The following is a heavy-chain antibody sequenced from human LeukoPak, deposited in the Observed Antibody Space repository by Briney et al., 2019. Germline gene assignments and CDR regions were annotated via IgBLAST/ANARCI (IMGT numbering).Heavy chain of an antibody. CDR2: ISYDGSNK. J-gene: IGHJ4*02. CDR1: GFTFSSYG. D-gene: IGHD4-23*01. V-gene: IGHV3-30*18. CDR3: AKPVTPDYGGNSDYFGY. Sequence: PGGSLRLSCAASGFTFSSYGMHWVRQAPGKGLEWVAVISYDGSNKYYADSVKGRFTISRDNSKNTLYLQMNSLRAEDTAVYYCAKPVTPDYGGNSDYFGYWGQGTLVTVSS.